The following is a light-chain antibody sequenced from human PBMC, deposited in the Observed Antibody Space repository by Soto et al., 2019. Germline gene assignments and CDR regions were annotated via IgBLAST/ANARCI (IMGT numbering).Light chain of an antibody. V-gene: IGKV1-9*01. CDR3: QQYNNWPLT. CDR1: QGISSY. CDR2: AVS. Sequence: IQLTQSPSSLSASVGDRVTITCRASQGISSYFAWYQQKPGKAPKLLIYAVSTLRSGVPSRFSGSGSGTEFTLTISSLQSEDFAVYSCQQYNNWPLTFGGGTKVDIK. J-gene: IGKJ4*01.